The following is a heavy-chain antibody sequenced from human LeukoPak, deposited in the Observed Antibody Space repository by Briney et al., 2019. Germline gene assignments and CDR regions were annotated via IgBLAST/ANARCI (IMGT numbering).Heavy chain of an antibody. D-gene: IGHD6-13*01. CDR3: EVIAARGRAFDI. CDR2: IIPIFGTA. Sequence: ASVKVSCKASGGTFSSYAISWVRQAPGQGLEWMGGIIPIFGTANYAQKFQGRVTITTDESTSTAYMELSSLRSEDTAVYYCEVIAARGRAFDIWGQGTMVTVSS. CDR1: GGTFSSYA. V-gene: IGHV1-69*05. J-gene: IGHJ3*02.